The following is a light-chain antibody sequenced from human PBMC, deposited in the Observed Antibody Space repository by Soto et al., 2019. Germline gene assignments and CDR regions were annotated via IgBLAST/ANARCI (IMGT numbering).Light chain of an antibody. CDR3: SSYTSKNTYV. V-gene: IGLV2-14*01. J-gene: IGLJ1*01. CDR1: STDVGGYNF. Sequence: QSVLTQPASVSGSPGQSITIACTGTSTDVGGYNFVSWYQQHPMRAPRLIIYEVTKRPSGVSARFSGSKSANTASLTISGLQAEDEADYYCSSYTSKNTYVFGTGTKLTVL. CDR2: EVT.